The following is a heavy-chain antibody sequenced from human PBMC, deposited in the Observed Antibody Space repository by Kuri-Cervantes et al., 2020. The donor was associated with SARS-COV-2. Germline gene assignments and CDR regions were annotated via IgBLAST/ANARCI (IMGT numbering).Heavy chain of an antibody. D-gene: IGHD4/OR15-4a*01. CDR3: ARRVDYKYWFDP. CDR1: GGSFSGYY. V-gene: IGHV4-34*01. CDR2: IYYSGST. Sequence: SQTLSLTCAVYGGSFSGYYWSWIRQPPGKGLEWIGSIYYSGSTYYNPSLKSRVTISVDTSKNQFSLKLSSVTAADTAVYYCARRVDYKYWFDPWGQGTLVTVSS. J-gene: IGHJ5*02.